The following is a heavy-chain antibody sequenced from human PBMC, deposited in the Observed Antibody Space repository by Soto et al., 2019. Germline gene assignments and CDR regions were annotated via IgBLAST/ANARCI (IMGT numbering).Heavy chain of an antibody. CDR3: ARVTMVRGVYYYMDV. V-gene: IGHV4-34*01. Sequence: SETLSPTCAVYGGFFSGYYWSWIRQPPGKGLEWIGEINHSGSTNYNPSLKSRVTISVDTSKNQFSLKLSSVTAADTAVYYCARVTMVRGVYYYMDVWGKGTTVTVSS. J-gene: IGHJ6*03. CDR1: GGFFSGYY. CDR2: INHSGST. D-gene: IGHD3-10*01.